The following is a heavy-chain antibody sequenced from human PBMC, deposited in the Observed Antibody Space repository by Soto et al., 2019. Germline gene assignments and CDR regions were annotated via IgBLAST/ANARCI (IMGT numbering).Heavy chain of an antibody. Sequence: GASVKVSCKASGGTFSSYAISWVRQAPGQGLEWMGGIIPIFGTANYAQKFQGRVTITADKSTSTAYMELSSLRSGDTAVYYCAREVDTAMVTSNYYYYYGMDVWGQGTTVTVSS. J-gene: IGHJ6*02. CDR2: IIPIFGTA. CDR1: GGTFSSYA. D-gene: IGHD5-18*01. V-gene: IGHV1-69*06. CDR3: AREVDTAMVTSNYYYYYGMDV.